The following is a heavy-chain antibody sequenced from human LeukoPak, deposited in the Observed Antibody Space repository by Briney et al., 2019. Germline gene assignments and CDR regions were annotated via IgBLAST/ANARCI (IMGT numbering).Heavy chain of an antibody. J-gene: IGHJ6*03. CDR2: INQGGRT. Sequence: SETLSLTCTVNGGSFSDYLWTWIRQSPGKGLEWIGEINQGGRTNFNPSLKSRVTISADRSKYHFSLTLRSVTAADTAVYYCARGKRVWFGELMTSFSYFYIDVWGRGTTVIVSS. CDR3: ARGKRVWFGELMTSFSYFYIDV. D-gene: IGHD3-10*01. V-gene: IGHV4-34*01. CDR1: GGSFSDYL.